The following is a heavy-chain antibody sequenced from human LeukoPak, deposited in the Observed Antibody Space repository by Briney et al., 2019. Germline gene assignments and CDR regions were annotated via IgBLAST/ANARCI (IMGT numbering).Heavy chain of an antibody. D-gene: IGHD3-22*01. J-gene: IGHJ3*02. V-gene: IGHV4-30-4*01. CDR3: ARERITMIVAAFDI. CDR1: GGSISSGDYY. CDR2: IYYSGST. Sequence: SSETLSPTCTVSGGSISSGDYYWSWIRQPPGKGLEWIGYIYYSGSTYYNPSLKSRVTISVDTFKNQFSLKLSSVTAADTAVYYCARERITMIVAAFDIWGQGTMVTVSS.